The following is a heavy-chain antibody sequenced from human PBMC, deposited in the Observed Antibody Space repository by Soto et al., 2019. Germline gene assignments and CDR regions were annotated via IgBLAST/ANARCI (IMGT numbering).Heavy chain of an antibody. J-gene: IGHJ6*03. CDR3: ATGGFWSGYYRGYYYMDV. V-gene: IGHV1-24*01. CDR2: FDPEDGET. D-gene: IGHD3-3*01. Sequence: SVKVSCKVSGYTLTELSMHWVRQAPGKGLEWMGGFDPEDGETIYAQKFQGRVTMTEDTSTDTAYMELSSLRSEDTAVYYCATGGFWSGYYRGYYYMDVWGKGTTVTVSS. CDR1: GYTLTELS.